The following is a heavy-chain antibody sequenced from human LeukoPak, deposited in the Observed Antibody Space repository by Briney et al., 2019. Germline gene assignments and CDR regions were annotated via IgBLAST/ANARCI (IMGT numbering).Heavy chain of an antibody. J-gene: IGHJ4*02. CDR2: IWYDGSNK. D-gene: IGHD5-18*01. V-gene: IGHV3-33*06. Sequence: GGSLRLSCAASGFIFSSYGMHWVRQAPGKGLEWVAVIWYDGSNKYYADSVKGRFTISRDNSKNTLYLQMNSLRAEDTAVYYCAKEHGQYNYFDYWGQGTLVTVSS. CDR3: AKEHGQYNYFDY. CDR1: GFIFSSYG.